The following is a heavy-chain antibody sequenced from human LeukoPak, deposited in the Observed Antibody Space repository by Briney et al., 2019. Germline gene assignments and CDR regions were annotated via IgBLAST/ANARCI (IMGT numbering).Heavy chain of an antibody. CDR2: IYYSGST. D-gene: IGHD6-13*01. CDR1: GGSISSYY. J-gene: IGHJ2*01. V-gene: IGHV4-59*01. Sequence: SETLSLTCTVSGGSISSYYWSWIRQPPGKGLEWIGYIYYSGSTNYNPSLKSRVTISVDTSKNQFSLKLSSVTAADTAVYYCARVYSSSWYRGLLWYFDLWGRGTLVTVSS. CDR3: ARVYSSSWYRGLLWYFDL.